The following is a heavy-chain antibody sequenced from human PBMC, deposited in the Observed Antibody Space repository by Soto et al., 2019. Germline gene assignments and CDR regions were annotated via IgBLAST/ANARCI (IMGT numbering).Heavy chain of an antibody. D-gene: IGHD1-26*01. CDR1: GFTFSSYG. J-gene: IGHJ4*02. CDR3: AKDRGVGATTEYYFDY. V-gene: IGHV3-30*18. Sequence: QAGGSLRLSCAASGFTFSSYGMHWVRQAPGKGLEWVAVISYDGSNKYYADSVKGRFTISRDNSKNTLYLQMNSLRAEGTAVYYCAKDRGVGATTEYYFDYWGQGTLVTVSS. CDR2: ISYDGSNK.